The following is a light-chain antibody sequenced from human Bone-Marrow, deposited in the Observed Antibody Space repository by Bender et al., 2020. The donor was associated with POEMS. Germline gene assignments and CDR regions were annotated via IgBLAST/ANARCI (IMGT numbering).Light chain of an antibody. Sequence: QSALTQPPSVSGSPGQSVTISCTGTSSDVGFYNRVSWYQQPPGTTPKLIIYEVTNRPSGVPDRFSGSKSDNTASLTVSGLQADDDADYYCSSYTSSSALLVFGGGTKLTVL. CDR2: EVT. CDR1: SSDVGFYNR. CDR3: SSYTSSSALLV. J-gene: IGLJ3*02. V-gene: IGLV2-18*02.